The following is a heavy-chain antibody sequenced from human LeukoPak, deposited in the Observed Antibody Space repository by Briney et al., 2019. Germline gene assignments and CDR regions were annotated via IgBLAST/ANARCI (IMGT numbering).Heavy chain of an antibody. V-gene: IGHV3-7*01. D-gene: IGHD3-10*01. J-gene: IGHJ4*02. CDR3: VKVAKYYYGSETYYFFEH. CDR1: GFTFTTYW. CDR2: INQDGTEK. Sequence: GGSLRLSCAASGFTFTTYWMSWVRQLPGKGLEGVANINQDGTEKYYVDSVKGRFTISRDNAKNSLDLQMNSLRVEDTGIYYCVKVAKYYYGSETYYFFEHWGQGTPVTASS.